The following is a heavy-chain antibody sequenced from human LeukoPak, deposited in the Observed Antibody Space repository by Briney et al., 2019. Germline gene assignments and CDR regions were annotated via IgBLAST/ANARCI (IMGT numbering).Heavy chain of an antibody. D-gene: IGHD5-12*01. J-gene: IGHJ4*02. CDR1: GGSFSGYY. Sequence: PSETLSLTCVVYGGSFSGYYWRWIRQPPGKGLEWIGEINHRGSTNYNPSLKSRVTISVDTSKNQFSLKLSSVTAADTAVYYCARERGIPQYFDYWGQGTLVTVSS. CDR2: INHRGST. V-gene: IGHV4-34*09. CDR3: ARERGIPQYFDY.